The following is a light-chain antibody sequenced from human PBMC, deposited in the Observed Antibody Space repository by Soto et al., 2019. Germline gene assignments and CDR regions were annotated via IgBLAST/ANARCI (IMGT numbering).Light chain of an antibody. CDR2: DAS. Sequence: EIVLTQSPGTLSLSPGESATLSCRASQGLCRYLAWVQQKPGQAPRLLIYDASTRATGIPARFSGSGSGTDCSLTISSIAPEDFAVYYCKQRSNWPLTFGPGTKVEIK. V-gene: IGKV3-11*01. J-gene: IGKJ3*01. CDR3: KQRSNWPLT. CDR1: QGLCRY.